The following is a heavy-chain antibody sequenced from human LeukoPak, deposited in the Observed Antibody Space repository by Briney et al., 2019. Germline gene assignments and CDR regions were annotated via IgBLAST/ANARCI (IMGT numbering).Heavy chain of an antibody. Sequence: GGSLRLSCAASGFTFSSYWMHWVRQAPGKGLVWVSRINSDGSSTSYADSVKGRFTISRDNSKNTLYLQMNSLRAEDTAVYYCAKDGEMATIRPGYYFDYWGQGTLVTVSS. D-gene: IGHD5-12*01. CDR1: GFTFSSYW. V-gene: IGHV3-74*01. CDR3: AKDGEMATIRPGYYFDY. J-gene: IGHJ4*02. CDR2: INSDGSST.